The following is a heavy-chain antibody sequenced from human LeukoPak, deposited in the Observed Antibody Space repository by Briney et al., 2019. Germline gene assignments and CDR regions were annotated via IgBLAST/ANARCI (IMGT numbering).Heavy chain of an antibody. D-gene: IGHD6-19*01. J-gene: IGHJ4*02. CDR2: ISGSGGST. V-gene: IGHV3-23*01. CDR1: GFTFSSYA. CDR3: ARSIAVAVAGDFDY. Sequence: GGSLRLSCAASGFTFSSYAMSWVRKAPGKGLEWVSAISGSGGSTYYADSVKGRFTISRDNSKNTLYLQMNSLRAEDTAVYYCARSIAVAVAGDFDYWGQGTLVTVSS.